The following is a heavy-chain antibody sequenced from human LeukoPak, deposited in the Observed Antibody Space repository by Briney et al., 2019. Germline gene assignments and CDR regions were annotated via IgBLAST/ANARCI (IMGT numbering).Heavy chain of an antibody. CDR1: GGSISSADFN. V-gene: IGHV4-31*11. Sequence: SETLSLTCAVSGGSISSADFNWSWIRQHPGKGLEWIGFIYYSGSAYYNPSLKSRVSISVDTSKNQFSLTLNSVTAADTAVYYCARGSDYFEYWGQGTLVTVSS. CDR2: IYYSGSA. CDR3: ARGSDYFEY. J-gene: IGHJ4*02.